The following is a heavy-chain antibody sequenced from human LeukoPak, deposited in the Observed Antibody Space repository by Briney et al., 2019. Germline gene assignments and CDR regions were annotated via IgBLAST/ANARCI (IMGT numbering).Heavy chain of an antibody. V-gene: IGHV1-18*01. CDR2: INPYNGNT. CDR1: GYTFTSFG. CDR3: ARETMIVVAYYDY. J-gene: IGHJ4*02. D-gene: IGHD3-22*01. Sequence: GASVKVSCKASGYTFTSFGLTWVRQAPGQGLEWMGWINPYNGNTNYAQKLQGRVTMTTDTSTSTVYMELRSLRSDDTAIYYCARETMIVVAYYDYWGQGTLVTVSS.